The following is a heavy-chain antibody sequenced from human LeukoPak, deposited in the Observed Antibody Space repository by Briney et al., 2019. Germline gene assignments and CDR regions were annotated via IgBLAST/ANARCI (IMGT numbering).Heavy chain of an antibody. CDR3: AKEYDFWSGTKAFDI. CDR2: IRYDGSNK. V-gene: IGHV3-30*02. Sequence: GGSLRLSCAASGFTFSSYGMHWVRQAPGKGLEWVAFIRYDGSNKYYADSVKGRFTISRDNSKNTLYLQMNSLRAEDTAVYYCAKEYDFWSGTKAFDIWGQGTMVTVSS. J-gene: IGHJ3*02. CDR1: GFTFSSYG. D-gene: IGHD3-3*01.